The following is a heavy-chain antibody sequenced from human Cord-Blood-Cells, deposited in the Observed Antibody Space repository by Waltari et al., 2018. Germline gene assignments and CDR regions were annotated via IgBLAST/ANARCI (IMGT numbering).Heavy chain of an antibody. CDR3: AREADSGGSSYYYYYGMDV. D-gene: IGHD6-25*01. CDR1: GYTFTGYY. CDR2: INPDSGGT. V-gene: IGHV1-2*04. Sequence: QVQLVQSGAEVKKPGASVKVSCKASGYTFTGYYMHWVRQAPGQGLEGMGWINPDSGGTNYARKFHGWVTMSRYTSISTAYMELSRLRSDDTAVYYCAREADSGGSSYYYYYGMDVWGQGTTVTVSS. J-gene: IGHJ6*02.